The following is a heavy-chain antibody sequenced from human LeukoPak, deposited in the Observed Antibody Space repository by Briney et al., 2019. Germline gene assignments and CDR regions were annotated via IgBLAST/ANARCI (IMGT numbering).Heavy chain of an antibody. Sequence: GGSLGLSCAASGFNVSSNYMSWVRQAPGKGLEWVSVLYSGGSTHYADSVKGRFIISRDNSKNTLYLQMNSLRAEDTAVYYCARDGDYYDSSGYIPGAFDIWGQGTMVTVSS. V-gene: IGHV3-53*01. CDR1: GFNVSSNY. D-gene: IGHD3-22*01. CDR3: ARDGDYYDSSGYIPGAFDI. J-gene: IGHJ3*02. CDR2: LYSGGST.